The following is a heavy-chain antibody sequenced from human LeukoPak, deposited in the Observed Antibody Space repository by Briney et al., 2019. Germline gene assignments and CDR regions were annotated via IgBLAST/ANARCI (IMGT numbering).Heavy chain of an antibody. V-gene: IGHV3-66*01. CDR1: GFTVSSNY. CDR2: IYSGGST. D-gene: IGHD6-6*01. Sequence: SGGSLRLSCAASGFTVSSNYMSWVRQAPGKGLEWVSVIYSGGSTYYADSVEGRFTISRDNSKNTLYLQMNSLRAEDTAVYYCASLPGAYSSSSAARTDYWGQGTLVTVSS. CDR3: ASLPGAYSSSSAARTDY. J-gene: IGHJ4*02.